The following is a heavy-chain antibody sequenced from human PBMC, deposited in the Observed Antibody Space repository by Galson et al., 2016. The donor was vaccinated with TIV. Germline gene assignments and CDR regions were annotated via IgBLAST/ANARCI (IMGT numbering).Heavy chain of an antibody. V-gene: IGHV1-8*02. D-gene: IGHD4-17*01. J-gene: IGHJ4*02. CDR1: GYTFTSYD. CDR2: MNPNSGNT. Sequence: SVKVSCKASGYTFTSYDINWVRQATGQGLEWMGWMNPNSGNTGYAQKFRGRVTMTRNTSVRKAYMELSSLRSEDAAVYYCARSGDYGDYWGQGTLVTVSS. CDR3: ARSGDYGDY.